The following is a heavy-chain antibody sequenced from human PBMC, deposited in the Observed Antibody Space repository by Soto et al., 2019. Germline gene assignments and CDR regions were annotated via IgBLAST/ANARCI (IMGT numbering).Heavy chain of an antibody. CDR3: ARALCSSTSCYAATYYYYYYMDV. Sequence: QVQLVQSGAEVEKPGSSVKVSCKASGGTFSSYTISWVRQAPGQGLEWMGRIIPILGIANYDQKFQGRVTITADKSTSTAYMELSSLRSEDTAVYYCARALCSSTSCYAATYYYYYYMDVWGKGTTVTVSS. J-gene: IGHJ6*03. CDR1: GGTFSSYT. CDR2: IIPILGIA. D-gene: IGHD2-2*01. V-gene: IGHV1-69*02.